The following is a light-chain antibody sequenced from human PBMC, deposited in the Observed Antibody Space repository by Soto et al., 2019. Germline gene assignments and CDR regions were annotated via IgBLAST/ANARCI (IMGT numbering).Light chain of an antibody. V-gene: IGKV3-15*01. CDR3: QQYNNWLT. CDR1: QSVSSN. Sequence: EIVMKQSPATLSVSPGERATLSCRASQSVSSNLAWYQQKPGQAPRLPIYGASTRATGIPARFSGSGSGTEFTLTISSLQSEDFAVYYCQQYNNWLTFGGGTKVDIK. CDR2: GAS. J-gene: IGKJ4*01.